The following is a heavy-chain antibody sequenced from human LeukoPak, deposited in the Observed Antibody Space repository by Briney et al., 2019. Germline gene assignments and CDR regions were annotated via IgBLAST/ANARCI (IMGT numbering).Heavy chain of an antibody. V-gene: IGHV4-30-2*01. CDR2: IYHSGST. J-gene: IGHJ6*02. Sequence: PSETLSLTCAVYGGSFSGYSWSWIRQPPGKGLEWIGYIYHSGSTYYNPSLKSRVTISVDRSKNQFSLKLSSVTAADTAVYYCARSYGDYYYYGMDVWGQGTTVTVSS. D-gene: IGHD4-17*01. CDR3: ARSYGDYYYYGMDV. CDR1: GGSFSGYS.